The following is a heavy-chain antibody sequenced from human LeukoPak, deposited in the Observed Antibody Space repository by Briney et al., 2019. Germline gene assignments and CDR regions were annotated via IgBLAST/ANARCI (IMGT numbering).Heavy chain of an antibody. J-gene: IGHJ6*02. CDR2: ISGSGGST. V-gene: IGHV3-23*01. D-gene: IGHD3-22*01. CDR1: GFTFSSYA. CDR3: AKREYDSTLGYYYYYYYGMDV. Sequence: GGSLRLSCAASGFTFSSYAMSWVRQAPGKGLEWVSAISGSGGSTYYADSVKGRFTISRDNSKNTLYLQMNSLRAEDTAVYYCAKREYDSTLGYYYYYYYGMDVWGQGATVTVSS.